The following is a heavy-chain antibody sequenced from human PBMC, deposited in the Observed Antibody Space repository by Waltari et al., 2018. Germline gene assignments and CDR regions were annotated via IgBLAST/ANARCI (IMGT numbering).Heavy chain of an antibody. J-gene: IGHJ4*02. CDR1: GFTFSSYS. V-gene: IGHV3-48*04. CDR2: ISSSSSTI. Sequence: EVQLVESGGGLVQPGGSLRLSCAASGFTFSSYSMNWVRQAPGKGLEWVSYISSSSSTIYYADSVKGRFTISRDNAKNSLYLQMNSLRAEDTAVYYCARDGRLVYPPGDYWGQGTLVTVSS. CDR3: ARDGRLVYPPGDY. D-gene: IGHD1-26*01.